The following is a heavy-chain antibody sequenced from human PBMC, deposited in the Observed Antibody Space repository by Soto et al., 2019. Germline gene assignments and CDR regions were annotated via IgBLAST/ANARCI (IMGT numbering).Heavy chain of an antibody. CDR1: GVTFSGYW. D-gene: IGHD2-2*01. J-gene: IGHJ5*02. CDR3: ARACCNEENWFDT. Sequence: EVQLVESGGDLVQPGGSLRLSCAASGVTFSGYWMHWVRQAPGKGLVWVSRINSDGSRTNYADSVNGRFTIYRDIAKNTVHLQMNSLRVEDTAVYYCARACCNEENWFDTWGQGTLVTVSS. CDR2: INSDGSRT. V-gene: IGHV3-74*01.